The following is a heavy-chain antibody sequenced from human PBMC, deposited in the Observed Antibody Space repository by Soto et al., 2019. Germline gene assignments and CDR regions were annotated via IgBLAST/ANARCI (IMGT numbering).Heavy chain of an antibody. D-gene: IGHD6-19*01. Sequence: EVHLVETGGGLIQPGGSLRLSCAASGFSISINYMSWVRQAPGKGLEWVSLIHADGSTSYADSVNGRFTISRDNSKNTVYLQMNSLRVDDTAVYYCASLAVAEGFDPWGQGTLVTVSS. CDR1: GFSISINY. V-gene: IGHV3-53*02. CDR2: IHADGST. CDR3: ASLAVAEGFDP. J-gene: IGHJ5*02.